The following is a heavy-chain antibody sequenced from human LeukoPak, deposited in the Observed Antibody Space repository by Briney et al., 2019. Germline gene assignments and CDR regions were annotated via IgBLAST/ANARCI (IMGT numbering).Heavy chain of an antibody. CDR3: ARASSSGYYFGDAFDI. D-gene: IGHD3-22*01. V-gene: IGHV1-8*02. J-gene: IGHJ3*02. CDR1: GYTFTGYY. CDR2: MNPNSGNT. Sequence: GASVKVSCKASGYTFTGYYMHWVRQAPGQGLEWMGWMNPNSGNTGYAQKFQGRVTMTRNTSISTAYMELSSLRSEDTAVYYRARASSSGYYFGDAFDIWGQGTMVTVSS.